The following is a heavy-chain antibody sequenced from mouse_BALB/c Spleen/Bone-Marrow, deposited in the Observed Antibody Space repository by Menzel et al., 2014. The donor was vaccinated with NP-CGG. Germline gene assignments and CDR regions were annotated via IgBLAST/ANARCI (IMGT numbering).Heavy chain of an antibody. V-gene: IGHV3-8*02. J-gene: IGHJ2*01. CDR1: GYSITSGY. CDR3: ANYDGYYFDY. CDR2: ISYSGGT. Sequence: EVKLMQSGPRLVKPAQTLSLTCSVTGYSITSGYLNWMRKFPGNKLEYMGYISYSGGTYYDPSLKSRISITRDTSKNQFYLRLNTVAAADAATYYSANYDGYYFDYWGQGTTPTVSS. D-gene: IGHD2-3*01.